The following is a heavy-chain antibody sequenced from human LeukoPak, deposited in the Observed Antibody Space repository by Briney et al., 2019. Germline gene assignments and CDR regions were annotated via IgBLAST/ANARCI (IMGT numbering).Heavy chain of an antibody. V-gene: IGHV3-23*01. CDR2: ISGSGDGT. CDR1: GFTFSNYA. Sequence: GGSLRLSCAASGFTFSNYAMNWVRQAPGKGPEWVSGISGSGDGTYYADSVKGRFTISRDNSKTSLYLQMNSLRAEDTAVYYCAKDRGTLGGRSLDFWGQGTLVTVSS. D-gene: IGHD3-16*01. CDR3: AKDRGTLGGRSLDF. J-gene: IGHJ4*02.